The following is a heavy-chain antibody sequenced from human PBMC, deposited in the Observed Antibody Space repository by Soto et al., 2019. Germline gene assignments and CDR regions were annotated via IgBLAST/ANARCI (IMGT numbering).Heavy chain of an antibody. CDR3: ASGWMAAFDN. CDR2: IYYSGST. CDR1: GDSIKTHY. V-gene: IGHV4-59*11. J-gene: IGHJ3*02. D-gene: IGHD5-12*01. Sequence: PSETLSLTCNVSGDSIKTHYWSWIRQPPGKGLEWIGYIYYSGSTLYNPSLKRRVTISVDTAKNQFSLRLNSLTAADTAVYYCASGWMAAFDNWGQGQWSPSPQ.